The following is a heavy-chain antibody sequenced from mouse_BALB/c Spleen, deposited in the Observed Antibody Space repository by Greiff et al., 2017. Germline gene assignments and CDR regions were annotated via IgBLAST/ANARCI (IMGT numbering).Heavy chain of an antibody. V-gene: IGHV1-14*01. J-gene: IGHJ1*01. CDR2: INPYNDGT. CDR1: GYTFTSYV. CDR3: ARKGYDGGYFDV. Sequence: VHVKQSGPELVKPGASVKMSCKASGYTFTSYVMHWVKQKPGQGLEWIGYINPYNDGTKYNEKFKGKATLTSDKSSSTAYMELSSLTSEDSAVYYCARKGYDGGYFDVWGAGTTVTVSS. D-gene: IGHD2-14*01.